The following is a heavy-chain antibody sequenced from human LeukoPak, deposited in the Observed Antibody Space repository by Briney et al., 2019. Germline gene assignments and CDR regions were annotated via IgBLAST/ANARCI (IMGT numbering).Heavy chain of an antibody. Sequence: GSLRLSCAASGFTFSNYGIHWARQAPGKGLEWVAVIWYDGSNKYYADPVKGRFTISRDNFKNMAYLQMNSLRVDDTALYYCARAAPTRGAFDIWGRGTVITVS. CDR3: ARAAPTRGAFDI. CDR2: IWYDGSNK. J-gene: IGHJ3*02. CDR1: GFTFSNYG. D-gene: IGHD5-24*01. V-gene: IGHV3-33*01.